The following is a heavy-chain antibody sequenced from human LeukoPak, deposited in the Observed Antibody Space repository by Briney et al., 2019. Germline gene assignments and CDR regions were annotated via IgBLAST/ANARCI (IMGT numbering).Heavy chain of an antibody. Sequence: PSETLSLTCTVSGGSISSYYWSWIRQPPGKGLEWIEYIYYSGSTNYNPSLKSRVTISVDTSKNQFSLKLSSVTAADTAVYYCARDRGDSTPFDYWGQGTLVTVSS. J-gene: IGHJ4*02. CDR3: ARDRGDSTPFDY. CDR2: IYYSGST. D-gene: IGHD4-17*01. V-gene: IGHV4-59*01. CDR1: GGSISSYY.